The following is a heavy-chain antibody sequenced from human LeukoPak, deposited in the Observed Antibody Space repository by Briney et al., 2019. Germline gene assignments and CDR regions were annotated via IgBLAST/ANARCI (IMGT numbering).Heavy chain of an antibody. V-gene: IGHV3-7*01. CDR2: IKQDGSEK. Sequence: GGSLRLSCAASGFTFSSYWMSWVRQAPGKGREWVANIKQDGSEKYYVDSVKGRFTISRDNAKNSLYLQMNSLRAEDTAVYYCASRGRVPAAPGNWFDPWGQGTLVTVSS. CDR1: GFTFSSYW. D-gene: IGHD2-2*01. J-gene: IGHJ5*02. CDR3: ASRGRVPAAPGNWFDP.